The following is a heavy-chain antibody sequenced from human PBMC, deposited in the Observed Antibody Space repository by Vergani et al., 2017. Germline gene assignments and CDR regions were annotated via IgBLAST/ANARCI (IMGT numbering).Heavy chain of an antibody. D-gene: IGHD2-21*02. CDR3: ASGRDSPVNIYYYYYMDV. V-gene: IGHV4-39*01. CDR2: IYYSGST. CDR1: GGSISSSSYY. Sequence: QLQLQESGPGLVKPSETLSLTCTVSGGSISSSSYYWGWIRQPPGKGLEWIGSIYYSGSTYYNPSLKSRVTISVDTSKNQFSLKLSSVTAADTAVYYCASGRDSPVNIYYYYYMDVWGKGTTVTVSS. J-gene: IGHJ6*03.